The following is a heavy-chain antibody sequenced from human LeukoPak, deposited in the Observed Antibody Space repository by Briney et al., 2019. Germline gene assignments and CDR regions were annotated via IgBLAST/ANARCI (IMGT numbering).Heavy chain of an antibody. J-gene: IGHJ4*02. V-gene: IGHV1-2*02. CDR2: INPNSGDT. Sequence: ASVKVSCKASGYTFTGCYMHWVRQAPGQGLEWMGWINPNSGDTNYAQKFQGRVTMTRDTSISTAYMELSRLRDDDTAVYYCARGRSTGYPYYFEYWGQGTLVTVSS. D-gene: IGHD5-12*01. CDR3: ARGRSTGYPYYFEY. CDR1: GYTFTGCY.